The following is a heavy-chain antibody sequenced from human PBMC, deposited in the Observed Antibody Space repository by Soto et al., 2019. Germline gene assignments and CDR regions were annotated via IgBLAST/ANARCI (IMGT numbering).Heavy chain of an antibody. CDR1: GGTFSSYA. CDR3: ARHVPAAGYYYGMDV. D-gene: IGHD2-2*01. V-gene: IGHV1-69*12. Sequence: QVQLVQSGAEVKKPGSSVKVSCKASGGTFSSYAISWVRQAPGQGLEWMGGIIPIFGTANYAQKFQGRVTMTAAESTSTASMELSSPRSEDTAVYYCARHVPAAGYYYGMDVWGQGTTVTVSS. J-gene: IGHJ6*02. CDR2: IIPIFGTA.